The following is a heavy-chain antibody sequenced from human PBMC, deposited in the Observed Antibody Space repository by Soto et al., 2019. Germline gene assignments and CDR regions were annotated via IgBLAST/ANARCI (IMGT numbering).Heavy chain of an antibody. CDR1: GFTFSSYA. J-gene: IGHJ4*02. CDR3: AKGPVVVVAAIVLEADY. V-gene: IGHV3-23*01. CDR2: ISGSGGST. D-gene: IGHD2-15*01. Sequence: GGSLRLSCAASGFTFSSYAMSWVRQAPGKGLEWVSAISGSGGSTYYADSVKGRFTISRDNSKNTLYLQMNSLRAEDTAVYYCAKGPVVVVAAIVLEADYWGQGTLVTVSS.